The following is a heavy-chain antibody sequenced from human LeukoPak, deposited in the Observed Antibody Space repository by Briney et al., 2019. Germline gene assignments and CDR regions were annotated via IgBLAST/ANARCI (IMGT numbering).Heavy chain of an antibody. V-gene: IGHV3-9*01. CDR2: ISWNSGSI. CDR3: ARAQGGD. CDR1: GFTFDDYA. Sequence: SGGSLRLSCAASGFTFDDYAMHWVRQAPGKGLEWVSGISWNSGSIGYADSVKGRFTISRDNAKNSLYLQMNSLRAEDTAFYYCARAQGGDWGQGTLVTVSS. J-gene: IGHJ4*02. D-gene: IGHD2-21*01.